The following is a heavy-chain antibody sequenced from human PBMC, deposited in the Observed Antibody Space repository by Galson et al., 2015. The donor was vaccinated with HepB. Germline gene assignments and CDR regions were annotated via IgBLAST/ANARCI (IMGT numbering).Heavy chain of an antibody. CDR1: GFIFSIYG. CDR3: AKGRRDSYNFGDFDK. D-gene: IGHD5-24*01. V-gene: IGHV3-30*18. CDR2: ISDDGSNK. J-gene: IGHJ4*02. Sequence: SLRLSCAASGFIFSIYGMDWVRQAPGKGLEWVAVISDDGSNKFYADAVKGRFTISRDNSKNILHLQMDSLRAEDTAVYFCAKGRRDSYNFGDFDKWGRGTLVAVSS.